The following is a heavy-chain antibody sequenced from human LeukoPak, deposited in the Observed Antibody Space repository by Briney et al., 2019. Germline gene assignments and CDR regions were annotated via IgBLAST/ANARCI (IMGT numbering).Heavy chain of an antibody. Sequence: SETLSLTCAVYGGSFSGYYWSWIRQPPGKGLEWLGEINDNGRANYNPSLMSRVTVSVDTSKNQFSLRLTSVTATDTAVYYCARRWNYGRNYYIDVWGKGATVSVSS. CDR1: GGSFSGYY. D-gene: IGHD1-7*01. CDR3: ARRWNYGRNYYIDV. CDR2: INDNGRA. V-gene: IGHV4-34*01. J-gene: IGHJ6*03.